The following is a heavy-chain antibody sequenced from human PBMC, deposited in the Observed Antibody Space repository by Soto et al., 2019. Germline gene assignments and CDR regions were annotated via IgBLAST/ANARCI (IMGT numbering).Heavy chain of an antibody. CDR3: ARVCSGEGSR. D-gene: IGHD6-19*01. V-gene: IGHV1-3*01. CDR2: INAGNGNT. CDR1: GYTFTSYA. J-gene: IGHJ4*02. Sequence: QVQLVQSGAEVKKPGASVKVSCKASGYTFTSYAMHWVRQAPGQRLEWIGWINAGNGNTKCSQKFQGRVTITRDTSASTAYMELSSLRSEDTAVYYCARVCSGEGSRWGQGTLVTVSS.